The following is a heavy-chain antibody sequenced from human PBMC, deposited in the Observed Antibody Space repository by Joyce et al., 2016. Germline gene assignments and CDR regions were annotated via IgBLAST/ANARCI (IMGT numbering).Heavy chain of an antibody. CDR2: IGTAGDP. V-gene: IGHV3-13*05. D-gene: IGHD3-16*01. CDR3: ARERGGGMSAFDI. CDR1: GFTFSAYE. J-gene: IGHJ3*02. Sequence: EVPLVEAGGALVQPGGSLRLSCAASGFTFSAYEIHWVRQTTGKGLEWVSAIGTAGDPYYAGSVKGRFTISRENAKSSLFLQMNSLRAEDTAVYYCARERGGGMSAFDIWGQGTMVTVSS.